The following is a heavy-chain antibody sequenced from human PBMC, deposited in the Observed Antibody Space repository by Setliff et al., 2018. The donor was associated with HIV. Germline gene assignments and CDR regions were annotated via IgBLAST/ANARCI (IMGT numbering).Heavy chain of an antibody. CDR1: GFTFSSYW. Sequence: GGSLRLSCAASGFTFSSYWMHWVRQAPGKGLVWVSRINSDGSSTSYADSVKGRFTISRDNAKNTLYLQMNSLRAEDTAVYYCAREERRYYNFWSGYYGRSADYYYYHMDVWGKGTTVTVSS. CDR3: AREERRYYNFWSGYYGRSADYYYYHMDV. J-gene: IGHJ6*03. CDR2: INSDGSST. V-gene: IGHV3-74*01. D-gene: IGHD3-3*01.